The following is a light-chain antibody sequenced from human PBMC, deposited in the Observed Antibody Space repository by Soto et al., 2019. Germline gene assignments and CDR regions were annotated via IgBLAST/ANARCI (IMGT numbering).Light chain of an antibody. V-gene: IGKV3-20*01. Sequence: ERVLTQAPGTLSLSPGERANLSCRASQSVSSSYLAWYQQKPGPSPRLLIYGASSRATGIPDRFRGSGSGTDFTLTISRLEPEDLAVYYCQPYGRSQYTLGPGTKVDIK. CDR2: GAS. CDR3: QPYGRSQYT. CDR1: QSVSSSY. J-gene: IGKJ3*01.